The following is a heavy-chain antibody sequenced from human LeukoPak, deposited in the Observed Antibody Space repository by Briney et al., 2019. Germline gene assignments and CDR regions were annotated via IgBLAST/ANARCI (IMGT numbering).Heavy chain of an antibody. D-gene: IGHD6-19*01. CDR2: ISAGGGT. CDR3: TKNRGAVAATSDY. CDR1: GFTFRNYP. V-gene: IGHV3-23*01. J-gene: IGHJ4*02. Sequence: GGSLRLSCAASGFTFRNYPMTWVRQTPGKGLEWVSTISAGGGTSYADSVQGRFVISRDNSNNTVPLQMTSLRTDDTAVYYCTKNRGAVAATSDYWGQGTLVTVSS.